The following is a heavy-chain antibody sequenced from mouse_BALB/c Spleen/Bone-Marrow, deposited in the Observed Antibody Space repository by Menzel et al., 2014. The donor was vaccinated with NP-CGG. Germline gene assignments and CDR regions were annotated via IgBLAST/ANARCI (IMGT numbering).Heavy chain of an antibody. V-gene: IGHV1-14*01. Sequence: EVQLRQSGPELVKPGASVKMSCKASGYTFTSYVMHWVKPKPGQGLEWIGYINPYNDGTKYNEKFKGKATLTSDKSSSTAYMELSSLTSEDSAVYYCARDGNPYWYFDVWGAGTTVTVSS. J-gene: IGHJ1*01. CDR2: INPYNDGT. CDR3: ARDGNPYWYFDV. D-gene: IGHD2-1*01. CDR1: GYTFTSYV.